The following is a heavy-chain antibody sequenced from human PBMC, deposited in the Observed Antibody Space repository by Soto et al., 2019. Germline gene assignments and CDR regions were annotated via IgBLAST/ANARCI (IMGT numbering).Heavy chain of an antibody. CDR1: GFTFSSYG. CDR2: ISYDGSNK. CDR3: AKLPLSGSTGMDV. D-gene: IGHD3-10*01. Sequence: QVQLVESGGGVVQPGRSLRLSCAASGFTFSSYGMHWVRQSPGKGLEWVAVISYDGSNKYYADSVKGRSTISRDNSKNTLHLQMNSLRAEDTAVYYCAKLPLSGSTGMDVWGQGTTVTVSS. V-gene: IGHV3-30*18. J-gene: IGHJ6*02.